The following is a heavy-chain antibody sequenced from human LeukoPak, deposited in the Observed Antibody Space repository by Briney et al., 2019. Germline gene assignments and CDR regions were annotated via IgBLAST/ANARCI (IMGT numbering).Heavy chain of an antibody. CDR2: INPNSGGT. CDR1: GYTFTGYY. D-gene: IGHD1-26*01. CDR3: ARGLVGATTISDY. Sequence: ASVKVSCKASGYTFTGYYMHWVRQAPGQGLEWMGWINPNSGGTNYAQKFQGRVTMTRDTSISTAYMELSRLRSDDTAVYYCARGLVGATTISDYWGQGTLVTVSS. V-gene: IGHV1-2*02. J-gene: IGHJ4*02.